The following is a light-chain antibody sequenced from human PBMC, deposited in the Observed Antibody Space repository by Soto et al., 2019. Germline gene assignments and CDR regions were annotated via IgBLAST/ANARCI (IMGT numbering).Light chain of an antibody. V-gene: IGLV2-23*01. J-gene: IGLJ1*01. CDR1: SSDVGSYNL. Sequence: QSVLTQPASVSGSPGQSITISCTGTSSDVGSYNLVSWYQQLPGKAPKLMIYEGSKRPSGVSNRFSGSKSGNTASLTISGLQAEDEAVYSCCSYVSSSTSYVFGTGTKVTVL. CDR3: CSYVSSSTSYV. CDR2: EGS.